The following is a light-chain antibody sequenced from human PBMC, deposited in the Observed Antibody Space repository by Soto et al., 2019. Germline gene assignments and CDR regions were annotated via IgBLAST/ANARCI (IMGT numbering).Light chain of an antibody. CDR2: IND. Sequence: QSVLTQPPSLSGTPGQRVTISCSGSSSNIAGNTVHWYQHLPGTAPKLLIYINDQRPSGVPGRFSASTSGTSASLAISGLQSDDEADYYCATWDDDLNAAVFGGGTPLTVL. J-gene: IGLJ7*01. CDR1: SSNIAGNT. CDR3: ATWDDDLNAAV. V-gene: IGLV1-44*01.